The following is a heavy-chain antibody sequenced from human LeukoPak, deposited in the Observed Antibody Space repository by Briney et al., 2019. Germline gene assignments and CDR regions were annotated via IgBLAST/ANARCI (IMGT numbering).Heavy chain of an antibody. V-gene: IGHV1-58*01. J-gene: IGHJ5*02. Sequence: AVKVSCKASGFTFTSSAVQWVRQARGQRLEWIGWIVVGSGNTNYAQKFQERVTITRDMSTSTAYMELSSLRSEDTAVYYCAAGYNWNTPPFDPWGQGTLVTVSS. CDR1: GFTFTSSA. D-gene: IGHD1-1*01. CDR2: IVVGSGNT. CDR3: AAGYNWNTPPFDP.